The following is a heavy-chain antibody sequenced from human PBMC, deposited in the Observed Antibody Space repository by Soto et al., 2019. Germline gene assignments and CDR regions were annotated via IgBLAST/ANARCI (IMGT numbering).Heavy chain of an antibody. CDR1: GFTVSSNY. CDR3: AKDFGINWYYFDC. Sequence: VQLVESGGGLIQPGGSLRLSCAASGFTVSSNYMSWVRQAPGKGLEWVTLISYDGSDKYYADSVKGRFTISRDNSKNMLYLEMNSLGAEDTAVYYCAKDFGINWYYFDCWGQGTLVTVSS. D-gene: IGHD1-1*01. CDR2: ISYDGSDK. J-gene: IGHJ4*02. V-gene: IGHV3-30*18.